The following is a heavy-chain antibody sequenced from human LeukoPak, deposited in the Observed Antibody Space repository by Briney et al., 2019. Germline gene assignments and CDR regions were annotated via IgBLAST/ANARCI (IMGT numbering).Heavy chain of an antibody. V-gene: IGHV3-30*02. D-gene: IGHD6-6*01. Sequence: QPGGSLRLSCAASGFTFSSYGMHWVRQAPGKGLEWVAFIRYDGSNKYYADSVKGRFTISRDNSKNTLYLQMNSLRAEDTAVYYCAKAGRIAAHPGGGFFDYWGQGTLVTVSS. CDR3: AKAGRIAAHPGGGFFDY. CDR1: GFTFSSYG. CDR2: IRYDGSNK. J-gene: IGHJ4*02.